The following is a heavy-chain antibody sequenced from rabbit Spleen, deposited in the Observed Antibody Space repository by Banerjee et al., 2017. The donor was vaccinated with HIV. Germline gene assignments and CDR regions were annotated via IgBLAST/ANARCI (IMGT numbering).Heavy chain of an antibody. CDR1: GFSFSSSYW. CDR3: ARGGGYSGDGYDL. Sequence: QEQLVESGGGLVQPEGSLTLTCTASGFSFSSSYWICWVRQAPGKGLEWIGIIYAARGTTDYASWVNGRFTISSDNAQSTVDLKMTSLTAADTATYFCARGGGYSGDGYDLWGQGTLVTVS. V-gene: IGHV1S45*01. CDR2: IYAARGTT. J-gene: IGHJ3*01. D-gene: IGHD6-1*01.